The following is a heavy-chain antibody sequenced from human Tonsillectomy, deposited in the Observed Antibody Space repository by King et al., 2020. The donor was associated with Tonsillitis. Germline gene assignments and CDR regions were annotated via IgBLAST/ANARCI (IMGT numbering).Heavy chain of an antibody. CDR3: GREYWGAFDI. J-gene: IGHJ3*02. CDR2: INPSGTNT. V-gene: IGHV3-11*06. CDR1: GFTFSDYY. D-gene: IGHD2-8*02. Sequence: VQLVESGGGLVKPGGSLRLSCAASGFTFSDYYMSWIRQAPGKGLEWISFINPSGTNTNYVDSVRGRFTISRDNAKKSMFLQMNSLRAEDTGVYYCGREYWGAFDIWGQGTMVTVSS.